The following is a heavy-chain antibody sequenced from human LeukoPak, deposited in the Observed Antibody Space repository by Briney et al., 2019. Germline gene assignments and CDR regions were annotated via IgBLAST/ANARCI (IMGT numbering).Heavy chain of an antibody. CDR3: ARVLYSSSWYGYFQH. Sequence: ASVKVSCKASGYTFTDHYLHWVRQAPGQGLEWMGWLNPNTGGTDSAQKFQGRVTMTRDTSISTAYMELSRLRSDDTAVYYCARVLYSSSWYGYFQHWGQGTLVTVSS. CDR2: LNPNTGGT. V-gene: IGHV1-2*02. J-gene: IGHJ1*01. D-gene: IGHD6-13*01. CDR1: GYTFTDHY.